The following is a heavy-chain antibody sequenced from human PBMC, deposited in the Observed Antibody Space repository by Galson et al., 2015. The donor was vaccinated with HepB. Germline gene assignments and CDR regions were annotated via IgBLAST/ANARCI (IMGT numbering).Heavy chain of an antibody. CDR3: ARGPSLIRFLEWLGGYYMDV. CDR1: GDSVSSNSAA. D-gene: IGHD3-3*01. J-gene: IGHJ6*03. V-gene: IGHV6-1*01. Sequence: CAISGDSVSSNSAAWNWIRQSPSRGLEWLGRTYYRSKWYNDYAVSVKSRITINPDTSKNQFSLQLNSVTPEDTAVYYCARGPSLIRFLEWLGGYYMDVWGKGTTVTVSS. CDR2: TYYRSKWYN.